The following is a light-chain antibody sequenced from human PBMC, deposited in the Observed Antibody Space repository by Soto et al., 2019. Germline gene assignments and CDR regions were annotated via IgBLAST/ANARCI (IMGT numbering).Light chain of an antibody. CDR1: QTISSH. J-gene: IGKJ1*01. CDR3: QHYNSYSEA. V-gene: IGKV1-5*01. Sequence: DIQMTQSPSSLSAPVGDRVTITCRASQTISSHLNWYQQKPGIAPKLLIYSASSLQSGVPSRFSGSGSGTEFTLTISSLQPDDFATYYCQHYNSYSEAFGQGTKVAIK. CDR2: SAS.